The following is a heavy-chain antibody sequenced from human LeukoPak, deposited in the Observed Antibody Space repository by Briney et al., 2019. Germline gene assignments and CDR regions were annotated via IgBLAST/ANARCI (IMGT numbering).Heavy chain of an antibody. Sequence: PGGSLRLSCAASGFTFSSYGMHWVRQAPGKGLEWVAVIWYDGSNKYYADSVKGRFTISRDNSKNTLYLQMNSLRAEDTAVYYCARERLEYSSPSGGDYWGQGTLVTVSS. V-gene: IGHV3-33*01. CDR3: ARERLEYSSPSGGDY. CDR1: GFTFSSYG. D-gene: IGHD6-6*01. J-gene: IGHJ4*02. CDR2: IWYDGSNK.